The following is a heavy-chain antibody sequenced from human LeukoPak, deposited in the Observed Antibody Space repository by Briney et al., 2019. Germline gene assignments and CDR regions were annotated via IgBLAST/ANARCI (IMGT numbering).Heavy chain of an antibody. D-gene: IGHD6-6*01. CDR3: ATDPQKYSSSSRKYYYYYMDV. V-gene: IGHV1-24*01. CDR2: FDPEDGET. J-gene: IGHJ6*03. CDR1: GYTLTELS. Sequence: ASVKVSCKVSGYTLTELSMHWVRQAPGKGLEWMGGFDPEDGETIYAQKFQGRVTMTEDTSTDTAYMELSSLRSEDTAVYYCATDPQKYSSSSRKYYYYYMDVWGKGTTVTVSS.